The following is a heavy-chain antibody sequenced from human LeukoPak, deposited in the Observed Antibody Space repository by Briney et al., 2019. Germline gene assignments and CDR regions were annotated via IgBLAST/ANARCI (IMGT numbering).Heavy chain of an antibody. J-gene: IGHJ4*02. CDR3: ARGASTYSDY. CDR2: LTSDGRST. V-gene: IGHV3-74*01. CDR1: GFTFSDHW. Sequence: GGSLTLSRPASGFTFSDHWMHWVRQAPATGQVWVSRLTSDGRSTSYADSVKGRFTMSRDNAKNTLFLQMNSLRDEDTAVYYCARGASTYSDYWGQGTPVTVSS.